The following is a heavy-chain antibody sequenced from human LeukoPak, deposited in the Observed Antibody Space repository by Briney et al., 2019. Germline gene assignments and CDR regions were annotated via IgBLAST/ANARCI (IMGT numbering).Heavy chain of an antibody. CDR1: GFTFSSYG. CDR3: AKEEGYSGYDSFDY. Sequence: GGSLRLSCAASGFTFSSYGMHWVRQAPGKGLEWVAVISYDGSNKYYADSVKGRFTISRDNSKNTLYLQMNSLRAEDTAVYYCAKEEGYSGYDSFDYWGQGTLVTVSS. V-gene: IGHV3-30*12. D-gene: IGHD5-12*01. J-gene: IGHJ4*02. CDR2: ISYDGSNK.